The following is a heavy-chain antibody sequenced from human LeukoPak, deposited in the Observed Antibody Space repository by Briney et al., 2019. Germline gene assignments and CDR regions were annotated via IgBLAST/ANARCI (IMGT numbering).Heavy chain of an antibody. CDR3: AKDGGTHFDH. CDR2: ISSSGTTI. D-gene: IGHD1-26*01. V-gene: IGHV3-48*01. J-gene: IGHJ4*02. Sequence: GGSLRLSCAASGFTFRTSGMNWVRQAPGKGLEWVSYISSSGTTISYAQSVKGRFTITRDNAQNPLTLHMNTLRADDTAVYCAKDGGTHFDHWGQGTLVTVSS. CDR1: GFTFRTSG.